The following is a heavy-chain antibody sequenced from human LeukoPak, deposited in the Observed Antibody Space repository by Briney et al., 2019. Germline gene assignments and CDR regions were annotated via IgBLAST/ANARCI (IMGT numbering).Heavy chain of an antibody. J-gene: IGHJ4*02. CDR3: ARVGVMAVAVADY. D-gene: IGHD6-19*01. CDR1: GGTFSSYA. CDR2: INPNSGGT. V-gene: IGHV1-2*02. Sequence: ASVKVSLKASGGTFSSYAISWVRQSPGQVREWMGWINPNSGGTNYAQKFQGRVTMTRDTSISTAYMELSRLRSDDTAVYYCARVGVMAVAVADYWGQGTLVTVSS.